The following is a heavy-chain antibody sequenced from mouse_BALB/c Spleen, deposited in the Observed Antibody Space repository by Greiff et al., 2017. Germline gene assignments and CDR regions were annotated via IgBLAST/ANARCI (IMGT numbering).Heavy chain of an antibody. D-gene: IGHD2-14*01. V-gene: IGHV1-80*01. CDR3: ARPYYRYDGPWFAY. Sequence: VKLQESGAELVRPGSSVKISCKASGYAFSSYWMNWVKQRPGQGLEWIGQIYPGDGVTNYNGKFKGKATLTADKSSSTAYMQLSSLTSEDSAVYFCARPYYRYDGPWFAYWGQGTLVTVSA. CDR1: GYAFSSYW. J-gene: IGHJ3*01. CDR2: IYPGDGVT.